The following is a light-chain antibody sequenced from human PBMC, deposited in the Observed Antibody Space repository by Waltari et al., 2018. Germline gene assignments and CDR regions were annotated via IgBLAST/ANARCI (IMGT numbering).Light chain of an antibody. Sequence: KFFLTQPHSVSDSPGRTVTISCTRSGGSIPSTFVQWYPHRPGSAPPTVIYEGNRRPSGVSDRFSGSVDSSSNSASLTISGLKTGDDGDYYCQSYDDNSVVFGGGTKLTVL. CDR1: GGSIPSTF. V-gene: IGLV6-57*03. J-gene: IGLJ2*01. CDR3: QSYDDNSVV. CDR2: EGN.